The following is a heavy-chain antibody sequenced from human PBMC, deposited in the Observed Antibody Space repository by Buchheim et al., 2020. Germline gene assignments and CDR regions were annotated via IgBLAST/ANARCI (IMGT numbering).Heavy chain of an antibody. Sequence: EVQLVESGGGLVQPGGSLRLSCAASGFTFSSYWMSWVRQAPGKGLEWVANIKQDGSEKYYVDSVKGRFTISRDNAKNPLYLQMNSLRAEDTAVYYCARDTGYSSIINWFDPWGQGTL. CDR2: IKQDGSEK. J-gene: IGHJ5*02. CDR1: GFTFSSYW. V-gene: IGHV3-7*01. CDR3: ARDTGYSSIINWFDP. D-gene: IGHD6-13*01.